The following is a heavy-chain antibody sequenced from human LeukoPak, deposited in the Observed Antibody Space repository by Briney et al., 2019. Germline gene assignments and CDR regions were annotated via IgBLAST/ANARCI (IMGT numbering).Heavy chain of an antibody. CDR1: GFTFSSYG. CDR3: AKDAPRGGFDY. V-gene: IGHV3-30*18. D-gene: IGHD3-10*01. J-gene: IGHJ4*02. Sequence: GGSLRLSCAASGFTFSSYGMHWVRQAPGKGQEWVAVISYDGSNKYYADSVKGRFTISRDNSKNTLYLQMNSLRAEDTAVYYCAKDAPRGGFDYWGQGTLVTVSS. CDR2: ISYDGSNK.